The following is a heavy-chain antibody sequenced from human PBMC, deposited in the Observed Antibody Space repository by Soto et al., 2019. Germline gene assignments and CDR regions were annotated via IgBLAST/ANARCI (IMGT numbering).Heavy chain of an antibody. CDR2: TYFTGST. V-gene: IGHV4-31*03. D-gene: IGHD1-26*01. J-gene: IGHJ4*02. Sequence: QVQLQESGPGLVKPSQTLSLTCTVSGASINSGGYYWSWVRQLPGKGLEWIGYTYFTGSTYYNPSLERRVTISLDTSQNQFSLKLISVTAADTAVYSCVSGNAWEPLLAYWGQGTLVTVSS. CDR1: GASINSGGYY. CDR3: VSGNAWEPLLAY.